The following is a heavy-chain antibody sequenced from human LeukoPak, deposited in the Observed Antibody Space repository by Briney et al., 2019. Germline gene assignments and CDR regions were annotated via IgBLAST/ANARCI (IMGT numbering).Heavy chain of an antibody. CDR1: GGSISSYY. CDR3: ARGYCSGGSCYPDY. Sequence: SSETLSLTCTVSGGSISSYYWSWSRQPAGKGLEWIGRIYTSGSTNYNPSLKSRVTMSVDTSKNQFSLKLSSVTAADTAVYYCARGYCSGGSCYPDYWGQGTLVTVSS. V-gene: IGHV4-4*07. CDR2: IYTSGST. D-gene: IGHD2-15*01. J-gene: IGHJ4*02.